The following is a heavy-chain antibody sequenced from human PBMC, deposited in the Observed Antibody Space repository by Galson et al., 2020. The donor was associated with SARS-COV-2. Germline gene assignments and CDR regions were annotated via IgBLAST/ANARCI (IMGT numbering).Heavy chain of an antibody. V-gene: IGHV3-64*01. CDR1: GFTFSSYA. CDR2: ISSNGGST. Sequence: SCAASGFTFSSYAMHWVRQAPGKGLEYVSAISSNGGSTYYANSVKGRFTISRDNSKNTLYLQMGSLRAEDMAVYYCARDGGITIFGVVIPYYYYYGMDVWGQGTTVTVSS. CDR3: ARDGGITIFGVVIPYYYYYGMDV. J-gene: IGHJ6*02. D-gene: IGHD3-3*01.